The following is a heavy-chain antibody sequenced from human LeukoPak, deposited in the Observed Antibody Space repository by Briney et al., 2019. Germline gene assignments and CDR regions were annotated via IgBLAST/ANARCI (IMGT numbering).Heavy chain of an antibody. CDR1: GFTFSSYS. J-gene: IGHJ4*02. V-gene: IGHV3-30*02. D-gene: IGHD3-10*01. CDR3: AKDTPYGSGSYPGY. Sequence: GGSLRLSCAASGFTFSSYSMNWVRQAPGKGLEWVAFIRYDGSNKYYADSVKSRFTISRDNSKNTLYLQMNSLRAEDTAVYYCAKDTPYGSGSYPGYWGQGTLVTVSS. CDR2: IRYDGSNK.